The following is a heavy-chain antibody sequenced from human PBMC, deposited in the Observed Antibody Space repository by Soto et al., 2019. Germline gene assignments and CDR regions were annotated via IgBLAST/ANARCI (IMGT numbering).Heavy chain of an antibody. CDR2: INPKTGGT. CDR1: GYTFSDFY. V-gene: IGHV1-2*02. D-gene: IGHD2-8*01. CDR3: ARDPMGRGVPHSYGMDV. Sequence: QVHLEQSGPEVKRPGASLRVSCKASGYTFSDFYIHWVRQAPGQGLEWMGWINPKTGGTLFAERFKGRVTMTRDTSMNTAYMELNRLRSDDTAVYYCARDPMGRGVPHSYGMDVWGQATTVTVSS. J-gene: IGHJ6*02.